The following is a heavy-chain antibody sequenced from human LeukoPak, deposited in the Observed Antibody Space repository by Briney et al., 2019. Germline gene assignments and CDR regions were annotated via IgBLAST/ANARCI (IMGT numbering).Heavy chain of an antibody. CDR1: GYTFHSYW. CDR2: IYPGDSDP. Sequence: GESLKISCKGSGYTFHSYWIAWVRQMPGKGLEWMGIIYPGDSDPRYSPSFQGQVTISADKSISTAYLQWSSLRASDTAMYYCTRLSGSPGAFDIWGQGTMVTVSS. V-gene: IGHV5-51*01. CDR3: TRLSGSPGAFDI. D-gene: IGHD3-22*01. J-gene: IGHJ3*02.